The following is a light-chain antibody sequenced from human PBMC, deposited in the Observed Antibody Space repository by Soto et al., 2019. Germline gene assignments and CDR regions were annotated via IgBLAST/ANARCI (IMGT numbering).Light chain of an antibody. J-gene: IGLJ1*01. Sequence: QSVLTQPASVSGSPGQSITISCSGVGSFLLVSWYQQRPGKAPQLIIYEGNKRPSGISNRFSGFKSDNTASLTVSGLQAEDEADYYCCSYAGSATFYVFGSGTKVTVL. CDR1: VGSFLL. CDR2: EGN. V-gene: IGLV2-23*03. CDR3: CSYAGSATFYV.